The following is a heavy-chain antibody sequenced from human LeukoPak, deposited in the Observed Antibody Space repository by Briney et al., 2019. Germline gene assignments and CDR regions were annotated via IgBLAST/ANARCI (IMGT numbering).Heavy chain of an antibody. V-gene: IGHV1-3*01. D-gene: IGHD3-22*01. J-gene: IGHJ1*01. Sequence: ASVKVSCKASGYTFTSYGMHWVRQAPGQRLEWMAWINAGNGNAKYSQKFQGRVIITRDTSASTAYMELSSLGSEDTAVYYCARVPLHDRNDYYYPHWGQGTVVTVSS. CDR3: ARVPLHDRNDYYYPH. CDR1: GYTFTSYG. CDR2: INAGNGNA.